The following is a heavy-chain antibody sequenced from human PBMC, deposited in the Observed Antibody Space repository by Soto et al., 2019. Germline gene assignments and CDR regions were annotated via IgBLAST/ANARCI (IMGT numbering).Heavy chain of an antibody. D-gene: IGHD6-19*01. CDR2: MNPNSGNT. V-gene: IGHV1-8*01. CDR3: ARERTVAGNDY. CDR1: GYTFTSYD. Sequence: QVQLVQSGAEVKKPGASVKVSCKASGYTFTSYDINWVRQATGQGLEWMGWMNPNSGNTGYAQKFQGRVTMTRHTSISTAYMELSKLRTEDKAVYYCARERTVAGNDYWGQGTLVTVSS. J-gene: IGHJ4*02.